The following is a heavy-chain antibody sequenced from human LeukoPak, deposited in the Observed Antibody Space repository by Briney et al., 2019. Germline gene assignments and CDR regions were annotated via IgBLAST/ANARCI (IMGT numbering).Heavy chain of an antibody. D-gene: IGHD5-18*01. V-gene: IGHV3-30*18. Sequence: PGGSLRLSCAASGFTFSSFGMHWVRQAPGNGLEWVAVLAYDGSAEYYADSVKGRFTISRDNSKNTLYLQMNSLTAEDVAVYYCAKGRGYSYLPESMDVWGKGTTVTVSS. CDR3: AKGRGYSYLPESMDV. CDR1: GFTFSSFG. J-gene: IGHJ6*03. CDR2: LAYDGSAE.